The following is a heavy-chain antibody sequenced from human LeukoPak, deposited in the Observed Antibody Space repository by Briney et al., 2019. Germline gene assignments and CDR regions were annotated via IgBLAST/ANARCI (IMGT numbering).Heavy chain of an antibody. CDR3: ARSGDYDILTGYHPLRWFDP. V-gene: IGHV4-31*03. CDR2: IYYSGST. J-gene: IGHJ5*02. D-gene: IGHD3-9*01. Sequence: SQTLSLTCTVSGGSISSGGYYWSWIRQHPGKGLEWIRYIYYSGSTYYNPSLKSRVTISVDTSKNQFSLKLSSVTAADTAVYYCARSGDYDILTGYHPLRWFDPWGQGTLVTVSS. CDR1: GGSISSGGYY.